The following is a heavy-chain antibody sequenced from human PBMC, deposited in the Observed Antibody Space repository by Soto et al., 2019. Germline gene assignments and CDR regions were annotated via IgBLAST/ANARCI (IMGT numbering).Heavy chain of an antibody. CDR1: GFSLSTSGVG. CDR3: APRAFTVTADNWFDP. D-gene: IGHD2-21*02. Sequence: QITLKESGPTLVKPTQTLTLTCTFSGFSLSTSGVGVGWIRQPPGKALEWLALIYWNDDKRYSPSLKSRLTITKDNSKNQVVLTMTNMDTVDTATYYCAPRAFTVTADNWFDPWGQGTLVTVSS. V-gene: IGHV2-5*01. CDR2: IYWNDDK. J-gene: IGHJ5*02.